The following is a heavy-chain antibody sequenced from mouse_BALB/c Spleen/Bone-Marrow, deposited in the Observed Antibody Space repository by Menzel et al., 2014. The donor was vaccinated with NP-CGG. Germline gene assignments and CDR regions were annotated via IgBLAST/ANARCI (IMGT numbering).Heavy chain of an antibody. J-gene: IGHJ2*01. V-gene: IGHV1-80*01. CDR3: ARGGISVDY. Sequence: QVQLQQSGAELVRPGSSVKISCESSGYVFSTYWINWVKRRPGQGLEWIGQTYPGDGDTDHNGKFKGKATLTADKSSSTAYMQLSSLTSEDSAVYFCARGGISVDYWGQGTTLTV. CDR1: GYVFSTYW. CDR2: TYPGDGDT.